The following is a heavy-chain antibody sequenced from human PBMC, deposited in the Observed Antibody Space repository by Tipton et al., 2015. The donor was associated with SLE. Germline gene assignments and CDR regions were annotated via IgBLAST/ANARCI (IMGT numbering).Heavy chain of an antibody. CDR3: ARWNFVTMTGGFDI. CDR2: INYSGTT. CDR1: GDSVSTSNHY. V-gene: IGHV4-39*07. D-gene: IGHD1-7*01. Sequence: TLSLTCTVSGDSVSTSNHYWAWIRQPPGKGLECIGNINYSGTTSYNPSLKSRVTMSVDTSQNQFSLTLRSVTAADTAIYYCARWNFVTMTGGFDIWGQGTMVTVSS. J-gene: IGHJ3*02.